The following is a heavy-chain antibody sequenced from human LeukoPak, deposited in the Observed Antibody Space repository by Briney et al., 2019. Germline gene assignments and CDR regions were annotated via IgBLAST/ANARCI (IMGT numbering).Heavy chain of an antibody. CDR2: ISAYNGNT. Sequence: ASVTVSCKASGYTFTSYGISWVRQAPGQGLEWMGWISAYNGNTNYAQKLQGRVTMTTDTSTSTAYMELRSLRSDDTAVYYCARSGGGDSPYYYYGMDVWGQGTTVTVSS. J-gene: IGHJ6*02. D-gene: IGHD4-17*01. CDR1: GYTFTSYG. CDR3: ARSGGGDSPYYYYGMDV. V-gene: IGHV1-18*01.